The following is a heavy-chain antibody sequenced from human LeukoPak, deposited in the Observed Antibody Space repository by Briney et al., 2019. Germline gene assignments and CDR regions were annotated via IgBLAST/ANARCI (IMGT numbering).Heavy chain of an antibody. CDR2: ISYDGSNE. Sequence: GGSLRLSCAASGFIFSSYVMHWVRQAPGKGLEWVAIISYDGSNEYHADSVKGRFTISRDNSKNTLYLQMNSLRAADTAVYYCARDQGTSYLSSFDYWGQGTLVTVSS. J-gene: IGHJ4*02. CDR1: GFIFSSYV. V-gene: IGHV3-30*04. CDR3: ARDQGTSYLSSFDY. D-gene: IGHD6-6*01.